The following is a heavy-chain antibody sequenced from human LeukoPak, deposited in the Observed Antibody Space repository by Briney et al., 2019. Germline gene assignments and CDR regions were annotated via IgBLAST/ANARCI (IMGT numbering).Heavy chain of an antibody. CDR2: ISGSGGST. CDR1: GFTFSSYA. J-gene: IGHJ6*03. CDR3: AKTLGATPPYYYYMDV. V-gene: IGHV3-23*01. Sequence: GGSLRLSCAASGFTFSSYAMSWVRQAPGKGLEWVSAISGSGGSTYYADSVKGRFTISRDNSKNTLYLQMNSLRAEDTAVYYCAKTLGATPPYYYYMDVWGKGTTVTVSS. D-gene: IGHD1-26*01.